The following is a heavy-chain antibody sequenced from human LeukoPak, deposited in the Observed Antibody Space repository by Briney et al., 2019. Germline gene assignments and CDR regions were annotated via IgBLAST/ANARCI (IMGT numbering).Heavy chain of an antibody. V-gene: IGHV1-46*01. Sequence: VASVKVSCKASGYTFTSYYMHWVRQAPGQGLEWMGIINPSGGSTSYAQKFQGRVTMTRDTSTSTVYMELSSLRSEDTAVYYCAVDYCSSTSCYAGPNWFDPWGQGTLVTVSS. D-gene: IGHD2-2*01. CDR1: GYTFTSYY. CDR2: INPSGGST. J-gene: IGHJ5*02. CDR3: AVDYCSSTSCYAGPNWFDP.